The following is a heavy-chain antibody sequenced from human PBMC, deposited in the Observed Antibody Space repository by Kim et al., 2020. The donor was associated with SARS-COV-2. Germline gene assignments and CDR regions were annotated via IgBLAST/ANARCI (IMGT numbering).Heavy chain of an antibody. CDR2: ISYDGSNK. V-gene: IGHV3-30*18. CDR3: AKSFSGSYFGYDY. D-gene: IGHD1-26*01. J-gene: IGHJ4*02. Sequence: GGSLRLSCAASGFTFNTYGMHWIRQAPGKGLEWVAVISYDGSNKYYAYSVNGRFTISRDNSKNTLYLQMNSLRIEDTAVYYCAKSFSGSYFGYDYWGQGTLVTVSS. CDR1: GFTFNTYG.